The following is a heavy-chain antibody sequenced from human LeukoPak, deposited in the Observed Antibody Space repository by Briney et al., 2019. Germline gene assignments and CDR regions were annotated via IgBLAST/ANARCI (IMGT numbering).Heavy chain of an antibody. CDR2: IIPIFGTA. J-gene: IGHJ6*02. V-gene: IGHV1-69*01. CDR3: ARGLDIVVVPAAQYYYYYGMDV. Sequence: APVKVSCKASGGTFSSYAISWVRQAPGQGLEWMGGIIPIFGTANYAQKFQGRVTITADESTSTAYMELSSLRSEDTAVYYCARGLDIVVVPAAQYYYYYGMDVWGQGTTVTVSS. D-gene: IGHD2-2*03. CDR1: GGTFSSYA.